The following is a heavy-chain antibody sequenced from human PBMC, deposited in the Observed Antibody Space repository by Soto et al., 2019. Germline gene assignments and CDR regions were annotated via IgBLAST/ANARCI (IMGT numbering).Heavy chain of an antibody. Sequence: ASVKVSCKASGYTFTSYGISWVRQAPGQGLEWMGWISAYNGNTNYAQKLQGRVTMTTDTSTSTAYMELRSLRSDDTAVYYCARVFDFWSGPYSWFDPWGQGTLVTVSS. V-gene: IGHV1-18*01. J-gene: IGHJ5*02. CDR3: ARVFDFWSGPYSWFDP. D-gene: IGHD3-3*01. CDR1: GYTFTSYG. CDR2: ISAYNGNT.